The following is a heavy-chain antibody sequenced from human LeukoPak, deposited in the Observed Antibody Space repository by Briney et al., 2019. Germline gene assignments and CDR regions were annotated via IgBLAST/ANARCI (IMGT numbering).Heavy chain of an antibody. V-gene: IGHV1-69*05. J-gene: IGHJ4*02. D-gene: IGHD3-22*01. Sequence: SVKVSCKASGGTFSSYAISWVRQAPGQGLEWMGGIIPIFGAANYAQKFQGRVTITTDESTSTAYMELSSLRSEDTAVYYCAREYDYDSSGYYYWGQGTLVTVSS. CDR1: GGTFSSYA. CDR3: AREYDYDSSGYYY. CDR2: IIPIFGAA.